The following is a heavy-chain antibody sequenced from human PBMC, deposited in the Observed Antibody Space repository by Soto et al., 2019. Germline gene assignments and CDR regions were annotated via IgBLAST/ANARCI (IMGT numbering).Heavy chain of an antibody. CDR3: ARDSRSTGQGAFDI. V-gene: IGHV3-30*03. CDR2: ISHDGSIE. D-gene: IGHD3-16*01. Sequence: QAQLVESGGGVVQPGRSLRLSCAASGFTFNNYAMHWVRQAPGKGLERVAVISHDGSIEYYPDSVKGRFTISRDNSKNTLHLEMNSLRAEDTAVYYCARDSRSTGQGAFDIWGQGTMVIVSS. J-gene: IGHJ3*02. CDR1: GFTFNNYA.